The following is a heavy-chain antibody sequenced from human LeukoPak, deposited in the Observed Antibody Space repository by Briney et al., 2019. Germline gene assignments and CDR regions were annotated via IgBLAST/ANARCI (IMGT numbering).Heavy chain of an antibody. D-gene: IGHD5-24*01. CDR1: GGSISSSSYY. CDR3: ARLTRFRDGYNPPLGY. J-gene: IGHJ4*02. Sequence: SETLSLTCTVSGGSISSSSYYWGWIRQPPGKGLEWFGRIYYSGSTYYNPSLKSRVTISVDTSKNQFYLKLSSVTAADTAVYYCARLTRFRDGYNPPLGYWGQGTLVTVSS. CDR2: IYYSGST. V-gene: IGHV4-39*01.